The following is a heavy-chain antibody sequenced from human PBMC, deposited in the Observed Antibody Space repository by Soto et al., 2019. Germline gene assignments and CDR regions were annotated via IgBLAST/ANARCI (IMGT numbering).Heavy chain of an antibody. D-gene: IGHD3-22*01. J-gene: IGHJ5*02. CDR3: ARHRDYYAESGFDP. CDR2: IDPSDSYT. CDR1: GDIFTSYW. Sequence: GEPGKLSCKCSGDIFTSYWISWGRQMPGKGLEWMGRIDPSDSYTNYSPSFQGHVTISADKSISTAYLQWSSLKASDTAMYYCARHRDYYAESGFDPWGQGTLVTVSS. V-gene: IGHV5-10-1*01.